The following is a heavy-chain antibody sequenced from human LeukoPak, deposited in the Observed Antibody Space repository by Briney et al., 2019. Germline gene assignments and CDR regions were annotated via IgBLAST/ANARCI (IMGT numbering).Heavy chain of an antibody. Sequence: PGGSLRLSCAAPGFNFSDYYMSWIRQAPGKGLERVSYISSSSSYTTYADSVKRRFTISRDNAKNSLYLQMNSLRAEDTAVYYCARVPANYGMDVWGKGTTVTVSS. CDR1: GFNFSDYY. CDR2: ISSSSSYT. J-gene: IGHJ6*04. V-gene: IGHV3-11*06. CDR3: ARVPANYGMDV. D-gene: IGHD2-2*01.